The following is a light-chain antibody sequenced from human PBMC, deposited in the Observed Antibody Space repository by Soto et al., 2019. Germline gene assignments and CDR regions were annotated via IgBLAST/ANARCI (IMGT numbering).Light chain of an antibody. V-gene: IGKV3-20*01. J-gene: IGKJ1*01. CDR3: QQYFASSWT. Sequence: EIVLTQSPGTLSLSPGERATFSCRASQSISSTYLAWYRQKSGQAPRLLIYAASSRATGIPDRFSGSGSGTDFTLTISRLEPEDFAVYYCQQYFASSWTFGQGTRVEIK. CDR2: AAS. CDR1: QSISSTY.